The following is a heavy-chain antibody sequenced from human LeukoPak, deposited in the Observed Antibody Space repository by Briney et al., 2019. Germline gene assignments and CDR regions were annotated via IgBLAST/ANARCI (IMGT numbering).Heavy chain of an antibody. V-gene: IGHV4-59*12. D-gene: IGHD1-14*01. CDR3: ARGLRRAANRNRGDYYYYYGMDV. CDR2: IYYSGST. Sequence: SETLSLTCTVSGGSISSYYWSWIRQPPGKGLEWIGYIYYSGSTNYNPSLKSRVTISVDTSKNQFSLKLSSVTAADTAVYYCARGLRRAANRNRGDYYYYYGMDVWGQGTTVTVSS. CDR1: GGSISSYY. J-gene: IGHJ6*02.